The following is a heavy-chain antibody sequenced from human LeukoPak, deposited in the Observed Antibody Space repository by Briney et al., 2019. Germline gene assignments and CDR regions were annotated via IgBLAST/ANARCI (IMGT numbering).Heavy chain of an antibody. D-gene: IGHD3-10*01. CDR2: ISSSSSYI. J-gene: IGHJ4*02. V-gene: IGHV3-21*01. CDR3: ARDYYGSGSYYNGSGFLY. Sequence: PGGSLRLSCAASGFTFSRYSMNWVRQAPGKGLEWVSSISSSSSYIYYADSVKGRFTISRDNAKNSLYLQMNSLRAEDTAVYYCARDYYGSGSYYNGSGFLYWGQGTLVTVSS. CDR1: GFTFSRYS.